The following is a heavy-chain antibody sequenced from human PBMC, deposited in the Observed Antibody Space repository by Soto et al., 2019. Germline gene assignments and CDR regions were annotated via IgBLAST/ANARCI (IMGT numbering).Heavy chain of an antibody. CDR3: ARVGHYYYGMDV. Sequence: GALVKVSRKASGYTFTTYVMHWGRQAPGQRLEWMGWINAGNDNTKYSQKFQGRVTITRDTSASTVYMELSSLSSEDTAVYYCARVGHYYYGMDVWGQGTTVTVSS. CDR1: GYTFTTYV. D-gene: IGHD3-3*01. CDR2: INAGNDNT. J-gene: IGHJ6*02. V-gene: IGHV1-3*01.